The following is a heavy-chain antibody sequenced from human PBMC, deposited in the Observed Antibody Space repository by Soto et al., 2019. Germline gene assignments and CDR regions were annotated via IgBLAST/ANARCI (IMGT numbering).Heavy chain of an antibody. CDR1: GGSLSSDY. D-gene: IGHD6-25*01. CDR2: LYFSGNT. J-gene: IGHJ1*01. V-gene: IGHV4-59*01. Sequence: ASETLSLTCTVSGGSLSSDYWTWIRQSPGKGLEWIGYLYFSGNTNYNPSLKSRVTISIDTSKNQFSLRLASVTAADTAFYYCGSVRPSGYVLSWGQGTLVTVS. CDR3: GSVRPSGYVLS.